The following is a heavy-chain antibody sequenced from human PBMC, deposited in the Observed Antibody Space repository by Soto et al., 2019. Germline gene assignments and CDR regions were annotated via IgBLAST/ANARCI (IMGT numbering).Heavy chain of an antibody. J-gene: IGHJ6*02. CDR2: TSYDGSNK. CDR1: GFTFSNYN. CDR3: ARDNYGMDV. V-gene: IGHV3-30-3*01. Sequence: QEQVVESGGGVVLPGRSLRLSCAASGFTFSNYNMHWVRQAPGKGLEWVAFTSYDGSNKYYADSVKGRLIISRDNSRNTLFRQMNSLRAEDTALYYCARDNYGMDVWGQGTTVTVSS.